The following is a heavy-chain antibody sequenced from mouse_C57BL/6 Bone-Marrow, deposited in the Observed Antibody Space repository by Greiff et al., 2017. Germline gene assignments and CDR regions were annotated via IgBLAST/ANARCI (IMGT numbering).Heavy chain of an antibody. V-gene: IGHV1-80*01. J-gene: IGHJ4*01. CDR1: GYAFSSYW. CDR3: ARFFYYDYDGGYAMDY. CDR2: IYPGDGDT. Sequence: QVQLQQSGAELVKPGASVKISCKASGYAFSSYWMNWVKQRPGKGLEWIGQIYPGDGDTNYNGKFKGKATLTADKSSSTAYMQLSSLTSEDSAVYFWARFFYYDYDGGYAMDYWGQGTSVTVSS. D-gene: IGHD2-4*01.